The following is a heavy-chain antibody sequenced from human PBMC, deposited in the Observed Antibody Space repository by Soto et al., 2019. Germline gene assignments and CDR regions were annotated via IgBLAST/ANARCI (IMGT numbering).Heavy chain of an antibody. CDR2: MNPNSGNT. CDR1: GYTFTSYD. J-gene: IGHJ5*01. D-gene: IGHD5-12*01. V-gene: IGHV1-8*01. Sequence: ASVKVSCKASGYTFTSYDINWVRQATGQGLEWMGWMNPNSGNTGYAQKFQGRVTMTRNTSISTAYMELSSLRSEDTAVYYCAKGMATILGWFDSWGQGTQVTVSS. CDR3: AKGMATILGWFDS.